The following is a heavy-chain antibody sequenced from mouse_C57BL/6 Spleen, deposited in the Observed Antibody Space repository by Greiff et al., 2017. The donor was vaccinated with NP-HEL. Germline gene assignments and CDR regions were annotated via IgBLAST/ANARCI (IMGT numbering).Heavy chain of an antibody. Sequence: QVQLKQPGAELVRPGTSVKLSCKASGYTFTSYWMHWVKQRPGQGLEWIGVIDPSDSYTNYNQKFKGKATLTVDTSSSTAYMQLSSLTSEDSAVYYCARDPYWGQGTSVTVSS. V-gene: IGHV1-59*01. CDR3: ARDPY. CDR2: IDPSDSYT. J-gene: IGHJ4*01. CDR1: GYTFTSYW.